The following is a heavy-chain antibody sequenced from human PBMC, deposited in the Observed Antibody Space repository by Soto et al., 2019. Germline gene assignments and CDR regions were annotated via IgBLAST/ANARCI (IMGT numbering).Heavy chain of an antibody. CDR3: ARDLSPEFYVDY. D-gene: IGHD3-10*01. V-gene: IGHV3-30-3*01. J-gene: IGHJ4*02. CDR2: ISYDGSNK. Sequence: QVQLVESGGGVVQSGRSLRLSCAASGFTFSSYAMHWVRQAPGKGLAWVAVISYDGSNKYYADSVKGRFTISRDNSKNPLYLQMNSLRAEDTAVYYCARDLSPEFYVDYWGQGTLVTVSS. CDR1: GFTFSSYA.